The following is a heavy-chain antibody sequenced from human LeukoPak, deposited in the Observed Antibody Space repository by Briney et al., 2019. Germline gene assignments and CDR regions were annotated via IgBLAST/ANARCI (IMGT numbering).Heavy chain of an antibody. CDR1: VGSLSGYY. CDR3: ARVHSADYSNYGWFDP. Sequence: PSQTLSLTCAVYVGSLSGYYWSWIRQPPGKGLEWIGEINHSGSTNYNPSLKSRVTISVDTSKNQFSLKLSSVTAADTAVYYCARVHSADYSNYGWFDPWGQGTLVTVSS. D-gene: IGHD4-11*01. J-gene: IGHJ5*02. CDR2: INHSGST. V-gene: IGHV4-34*01.